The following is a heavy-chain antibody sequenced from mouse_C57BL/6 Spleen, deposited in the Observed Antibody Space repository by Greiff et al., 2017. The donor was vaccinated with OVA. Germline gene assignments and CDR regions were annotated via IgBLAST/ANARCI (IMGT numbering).Heavy chain of an antibody. Sequence: QVQLQQSGAELVKPGASVKISCKASGYAFSSYWMNWVKQRPGKGLEWIGQIYPGDGDTNYNGKFKGKAPLTAAKSSSTAYMQLGGLAAEDSAVYFCASPTGPFAYWGQGTLVTVSA. CDR3: ASPTGPFAY. D-gene: IGHD4-1*01. J-gene: IGHJ3*01. V-gene: IGHV1-80*01. CDR2: IYPGDGDT. CDR1: GYAFSSYW.